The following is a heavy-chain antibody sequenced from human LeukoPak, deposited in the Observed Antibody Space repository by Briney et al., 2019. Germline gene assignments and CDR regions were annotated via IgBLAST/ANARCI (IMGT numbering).Heavy chain of an antibody. CDR1: GFTFSSYG. V-gene: IGHV3-30*18. D-gene: IGHD3-3*01. J-gene: IGHJ3*02. CDR3: AKEETYYDFWSGYGRGAFDI. CDR2: ISYDGSNK. Sequence: GGSLRLSCAASGFTFSSYGMHWVRQAPGKGLEWVAVISYDGSNKYYADSVKGRFTISRDNSKNTLYLRMNSLRAEDTAVYYCAKEETYYDFWSGYGRGAFDIWGQGTMVTVSS.